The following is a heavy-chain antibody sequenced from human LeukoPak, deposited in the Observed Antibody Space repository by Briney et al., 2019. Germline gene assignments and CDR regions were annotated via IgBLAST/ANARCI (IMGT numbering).Heavy chain of an antibody. CDR1: GFTFSSYW. V-gene: IGHV3-74*01. CDR3: SRARIYSSGVFDP. D-gene: IGHD6-19*01. J-gene: IGHJ5*02. CDR2: INSDGSSK. Sequence: GGSLRLSCAASGFTFSSYWMNWVRQAPGKGLEWVSRINSDGSSKSYADSVKVRFTISKENAKNTLYLQMDSLRAEDTAVYYWSRARIYSSGVFDPWGQGALVTVSS.